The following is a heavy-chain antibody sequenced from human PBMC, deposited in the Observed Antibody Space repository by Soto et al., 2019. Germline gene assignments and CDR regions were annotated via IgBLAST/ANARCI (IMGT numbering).Heavy chain of an antibody. CDR1: GGSISSSSYY. CDR3: AREVPSRYFDL. J-gene: IGHJ2*01. V-gene: IGHV4-39*07. CDR2: INHSGST. Sequence: SETLSLTCTVSGGSISSSSYYWGWIRQPPGKGLEWIGEINHSGSTNYNPSLKSRVTISVDTSKNQFSLKLNSVTAADTAVYYCAREVPSRYFDLWGRGTPVTVSS. D-gene: IGHD3-10*01.